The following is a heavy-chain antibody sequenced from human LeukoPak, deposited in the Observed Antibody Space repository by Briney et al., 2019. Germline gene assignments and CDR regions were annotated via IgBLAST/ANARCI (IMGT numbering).Heavy chain of an antibody. V-gene: IGHV4-59*08. CDR1: GGSISSYY. D-gene: IGHD3-3*01. CDR3: ARQRYDFWSGYSLLNFDY. J-gene: IGHJ4*02. CDR2: IYYSGST. Sequence: SETLSLTCTVSGGSISSYYWSWIRQPPGKGLEWIGYIYYSGSTNYNPSLKSRVTISVDTSKNQFSLKLSSVTAADTAVYYCARQRYDFWSGYSLLNFDYWGQGTLVTVSS.